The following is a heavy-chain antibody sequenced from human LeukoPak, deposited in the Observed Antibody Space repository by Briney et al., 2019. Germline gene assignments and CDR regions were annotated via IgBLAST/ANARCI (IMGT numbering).Heavy chain of an antibody. Sequence: SETLSLTCAVYGGSFSGYYWSWIRQPPGKGLEWIGEINHSGSTNYNPSLKSRVTISVDTSKNQFSLKLSSVTAADTAVYYCARALPVYGSVSTFDYWGQGTLVTVSS. CDR3: ARALPVYGSVSTFDY. CDR1: GGSFSGYY. J-gene: IGHJ4*02. CDR2: INHSGST. D-gene: IGHD3-10*01. V-gene: IGHV4-34*01.